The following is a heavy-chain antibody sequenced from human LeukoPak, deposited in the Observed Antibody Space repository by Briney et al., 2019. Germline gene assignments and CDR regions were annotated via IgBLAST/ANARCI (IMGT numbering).Heavy chain of an antibody. CDR2: IKSKVDGGTR. J-gene: IGHJ4*02. Sequence: KSGRSLRLSCAASGFTFSSYAMHWVRQAPGKGLEWLGRIKSKVDGGTRDYSAPVKGRFTISRDNSKNTLYLQMNSLRAEDTAVYYCAREGDYYGSGSFDYWGQGTLVTVSS. CDR1: GFTFSSYA. D-gene: IGHD3-10*01. V-gene: IGHV3-15*01. CDR3: AREGDYYGSGSFDY.